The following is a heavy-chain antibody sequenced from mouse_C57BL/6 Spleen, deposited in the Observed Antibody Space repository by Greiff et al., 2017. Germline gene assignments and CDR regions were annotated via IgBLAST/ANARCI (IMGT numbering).Heavy chain of an antibody. CDR1: GYTFTSYW. Sequence: QVQLQQPGTELVKPGASVKLSCKASGYTFTSYWMHWVKQRPGQGLEWIGNINPSNGGTNYNQKFKAKATLTVDKSSSTAYMQLKCLTSEDSAVYYCARPSTPYWYFDVWGTGTTVTVSS. CDR2: INPSNGGT. D-gene: IGHD2-1*01. V-gene: IGHV1-53*01. CDR3: ARPSTPYWYFDV. J-gene: IGHJ1*03.